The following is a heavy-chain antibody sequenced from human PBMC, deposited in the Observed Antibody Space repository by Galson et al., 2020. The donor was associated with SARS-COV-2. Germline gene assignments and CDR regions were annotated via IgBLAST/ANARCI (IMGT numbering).Heavy chain of an antibody. D-gene: IGHD3-22*01. Sequence: ASVKVSCKASGYTFTSYGISWVRQAPGHGLEWMGWISAYNGNTNYAQKLQGRVTMTTDTSTSTAYMELRSLRSDDTAVYYCARDTNLDYYDSSEAPNWFDPWGQGTLVTVSS. CDR2: ISAYNGNT. V-gene: IGHV1-18*01. CDR1: GYTFTSYG. CDR3: ARDTNLDYYDSSEAPNWFDP. J-gene: IGHJ5*02.